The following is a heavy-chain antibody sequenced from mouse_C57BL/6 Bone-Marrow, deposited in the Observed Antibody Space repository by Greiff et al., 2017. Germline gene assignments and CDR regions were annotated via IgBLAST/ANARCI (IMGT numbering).Heavy chain of an antibody. CDR1: GFSLTSYG. J-gene: IGHJ1*03. D-gene: IGHD1-1*01. V-gene: IGHV2-3*01. CDR3: AEDYWGGSSYDWYFDD. CDR2: IWGDGST. Sequence: VQLQQSGPGLVAPSQSLSITCTVSGFSLTSYGVSWVRQPPGKGLEWLGVIWGDGSTNYNSALISSLSISKDNSKIQAFLKLNSLQTDDTATYYCAEDYWGGSSYDWYFDDWGTGTTVTVSS.